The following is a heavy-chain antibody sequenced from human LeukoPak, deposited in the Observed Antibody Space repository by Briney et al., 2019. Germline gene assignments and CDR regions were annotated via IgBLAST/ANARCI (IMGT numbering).Heavy chain of an antibody. J-gene: IGHJ2*01. D-gene: IGHD4-17*01. CDR2: INANSGGT. Sequence: GASVKVSCKASGYSFTGYYMHWVRQAPGQGLEWMGWINANSGGTNYAQKFQGRVTMTRDTSISTAYMELFRLRADDTAVYYCARTDGDYGWYFDLWGRGTLVTVSS. V-gene: IGHV1-2*02. CDR3: ARTDGDYGWYFDL. CDR1: GYSFTGYY.